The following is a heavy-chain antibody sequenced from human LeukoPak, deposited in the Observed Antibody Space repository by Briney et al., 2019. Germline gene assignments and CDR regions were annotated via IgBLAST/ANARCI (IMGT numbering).Heavy chain of an antibody. D-gene: IGHD3-10*01. CDR1: GGTFGNYA. J-gene: IGHJ3*02. Sequence: SVKVSCKASGGTFGNYAISWVRQAPGQGLEWMGGIIPIFDTPNYAQKFQGRVTITADKSTSTAYMELSSLRSEDTAVYYCARRLTLVRGVSGTDAFDIWGQGTMVTVSS. V-gene: IGHV1-69*06. CDR3: ARRLTLVRGVSGTDAFDI. CDR2: IIPIFDTP.